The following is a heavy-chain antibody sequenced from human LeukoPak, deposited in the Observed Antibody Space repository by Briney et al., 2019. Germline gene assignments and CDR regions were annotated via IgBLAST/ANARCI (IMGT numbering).Heavy chain of an antibody. CDR1: GFTFSSYA. CDR2: ISGSGGST. CDR3: AKNFFNVHYYYYYMDV. V-gene: IGHV3-23*01. J-gene: IGHJ6*03. Sequence: PGGSLRLSCTASGFTFSSYAMSWVRQAPGKGLEWVSAISGSGGSTYYADSVKGRFTISRDNSKNTLCLQMNSLRAEDTAVYYCAKNFFNVHYYYYYMDVWGKGTTVTVSS. D-gene: IGHD3-3*01.